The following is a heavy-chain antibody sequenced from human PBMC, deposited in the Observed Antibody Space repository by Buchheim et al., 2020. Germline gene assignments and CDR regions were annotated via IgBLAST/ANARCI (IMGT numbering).Heavy chain of an antibody. CDR2: IYHSGST. V-gene: IGHV4-30-2*01. J-gene: IGHJ5*02. CDR1: GGSISSGGYS. D-gene: IGHD6-13*01. Sequence: QLQLQESGSGLVKPSQTLSLTCAVSGGSISSGGYSWSWIRQPPGKGLEWIGYIYHSGSTYYNPSLKSRVIISVDRSKNQFSLKLSSVTAADTAVYCCARARLGYSSPLWANWFDPWGQGTL. CDR3: ARARLGYSSPLWANWFDP.